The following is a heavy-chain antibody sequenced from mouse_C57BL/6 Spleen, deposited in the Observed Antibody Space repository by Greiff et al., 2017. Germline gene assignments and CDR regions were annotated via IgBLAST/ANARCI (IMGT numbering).Heavy chain of an antibody. J-gene: IGHJ4*01. V-gene: IGHV1-69*01. Sequence: QVQLQQPGAELVMPGASVKLSCKASGYTFTSYWMHWVKQRPGQGLEWIGEIDPSDSYTNYNQKFKGKATLTVDKSSSTAYMQLSSLTSEDSAVYYCARGVPHAMDYWGQGTSLTVSS. CDR3: ARGVPHAMDY. CDR1: GYTFTSYW. D-gene: IGHD2-14*01. CDR2: IDPSDSYT.